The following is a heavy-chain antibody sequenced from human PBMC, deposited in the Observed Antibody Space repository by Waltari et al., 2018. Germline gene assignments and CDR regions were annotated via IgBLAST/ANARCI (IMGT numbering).Heavy chain of an antibody. CDR1: GYSISSGYY. J-gene: IGHJ4*02. CDR2: IYHSGST. CDR3: ASTGEESSDVDY. V-gene: IGHV4-38-2*01. Sequence: QVQLQESGPGLVKPSETLSLTCAVSGYSISSGYYWGWIRQPPGKGLEWIGSIYHSGSTYYNPSLKSRVTISVDTSKNQFSLKLSSVTAADTAVYYCASTGEESSDVDYWGQGTLVTVSS. D-gene: IGHD7-27*01.